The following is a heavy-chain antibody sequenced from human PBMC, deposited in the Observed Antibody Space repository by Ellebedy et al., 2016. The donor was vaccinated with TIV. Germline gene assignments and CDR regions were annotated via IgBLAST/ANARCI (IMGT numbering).Heavy chain of an antibody. CDR1: GGSFSGYY. Sequence: SETLSLTXAVYGGSFSGYYWSWIRQPPGKGLEWIGEINHSGSTNYNPSLKSRVTMSVDTSKNQFSLKLSSVTAADTAVYYCARDPSTMVRGVINDYWGQGTLVTVSS. D-gene: IGHD3-10*01. CDR2: INHSGST. CDR3: ARDPSTMVRGVINDY. V-gene: IGHV4-34*01. J-gene: IGHJ4*02.